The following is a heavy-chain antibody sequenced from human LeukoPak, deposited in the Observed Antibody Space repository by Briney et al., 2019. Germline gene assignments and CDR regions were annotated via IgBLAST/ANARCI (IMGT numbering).Heavy chain of an antibody. D-gene: IGHD3-22*01. CDR1: GGSISSGGYS. Sequence: SETLSLTCAVSGGSISSGGYSWSWIRQPPGKGPEWIGYIYHSGSTYYNPSLKSRVTISVDRSKNQFSLKLSSVTAADTAVYYCAGGTRNYYDSSGVWFDPWGQGTLVTVSS. V-gene: IGHV4-30-2*01. CDR2: IYHSGST. J-gene: IGHJ5*02. CDR3: AGGTRNYYDSSGVWFDP.